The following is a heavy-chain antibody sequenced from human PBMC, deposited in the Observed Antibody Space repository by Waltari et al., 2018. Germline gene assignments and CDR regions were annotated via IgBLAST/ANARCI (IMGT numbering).Heavy chain of an antibody. CDR2: IKQDGSEK. V-gene: IGHV3-7*01. CDR3: ARALFKGYSYGPPNY. CDR1: GFTFSSYW. J-gene: IGHJ4*02. D-gene: IGHD5-18*01. Sequence: EVQLVESGGGLVQPGGSLRLSCAASGFTFSSYWMSWVRQAPGKGLEWVANIKQDGSEKYYVDSVKGRFTISRDNAKNSLYLQMNSLRAEDTAVYYCARALFKGYSYGPPNYWGQGTLVTVSS.